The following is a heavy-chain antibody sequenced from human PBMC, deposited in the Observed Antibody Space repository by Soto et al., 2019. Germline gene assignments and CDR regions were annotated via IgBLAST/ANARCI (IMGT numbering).Heavy chain of an antibody. CDR2: IWYDGSNK. CDR3: ARDVGRGDSFDY. J-gene: IGHJ4*02. V-gene: IGHV3-33*01. Sequence: SLRLSCAASGFTFSSYGMHWVRQAPGKGLEWVAVIWYDGSNKYYADSVKGRFTISRDNSKNTLYLQMNSLRAEDTAVYYCARDVGRGDSFDYRGQGTLVTVSS. CDR1: GFTFSSYG.